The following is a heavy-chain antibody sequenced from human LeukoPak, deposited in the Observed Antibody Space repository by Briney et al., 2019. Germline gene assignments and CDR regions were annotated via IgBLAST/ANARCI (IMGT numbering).Heavy chain of an antibody. V-gene: IGHV3-9*01. CDR1: GFTFDDYA. D-gene: IGHD6-13*01. CDR3: AKDISVAAAEGGDFDY. CDR2: ISWNSGSI. Sequence: GGSLRLSCAASGFTFDDYAMHWVRQAPGKGLEWVSGISWNSGSINYADSVKGRFTISRDNAKNSLYLQMNRLRPEDTALYYCAKDISVAAAEGGDFDYLGQGTLVTVSS. J-gene: IGHJ4*02.